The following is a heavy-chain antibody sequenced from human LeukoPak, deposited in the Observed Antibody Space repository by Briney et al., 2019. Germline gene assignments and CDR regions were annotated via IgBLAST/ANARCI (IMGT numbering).Heavy chain of an antibody. Sequence: GGSLRLSCSASGFTFSRYWMSWVRQAPGKGLERVANIKTDGSAKNYVDSVKGRFTISRDNAKNSLFLQMNSLRGEDTALYFCARERPAAASAFEIWGQGTKVTVSS. CDR1: GFTFSRYW. V-gene: IGHV3-7*01. CDR2: IKTDGSAK. J-gene: IGHJ3*02. CDR3: ARERPAAASAFEI. D-gene: IGHD6-25*01.